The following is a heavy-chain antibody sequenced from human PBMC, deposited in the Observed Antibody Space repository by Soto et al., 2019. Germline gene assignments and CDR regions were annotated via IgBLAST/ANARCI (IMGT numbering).Heavy chain of an antibody. J-gene: IGHJ4*02. CDR1: GFTFSTYS. V-gene: IGHV3-30-3*01. Sequence: GGSLRLSCAASGFTFSTYSMHWVRQAPGKGLEWVAVMSYDGTTKYYADSVKGRFTISRDNSKNTLFLQMNSLISEDTAVYYCARDPLGQPLPYWGQGTLVTVSS. CDR3: ARDPLGQPLPY. CDR2: MSYDGTTK.